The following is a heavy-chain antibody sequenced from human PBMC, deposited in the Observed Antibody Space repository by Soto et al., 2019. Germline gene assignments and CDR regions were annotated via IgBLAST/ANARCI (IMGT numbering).Heavy chain of an antibody. V-gene: IGHV1-18*01. Sequence: QVPLVQSGPEVKKPGASVKVSCKTSGYTPTNYDIGWVRQAPGQGLEYMGWISAYNGNTNYARKLQDRVTLTTDTSTRTAYRELRSLQSDDTSIYYCARGLSRRGTYYAFDNWGQGPLVPVSS. J-gene: IGHJ4*02. D-gene: IGHD1-26*01. CDR3: ARGLSRRGTYYAFDN. CDR2: ISAYNGNT. CDR1: GYTPTNYD.